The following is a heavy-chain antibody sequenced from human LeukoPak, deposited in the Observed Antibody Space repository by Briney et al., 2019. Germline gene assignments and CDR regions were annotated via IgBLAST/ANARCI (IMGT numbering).Heavy chain of an antibody. D-gene: IGHD4-17*01. J-gene: IGHJ4*02. CDR1: GFTFSSYA. V-gene: IGHV3-23*01. CDR2: ISGSGGST. Sequence: GGSLRLSCAASGFTFSSYATSWVRQAPGKGLEWVSAISGSGGSTYYADSVKGRFTISRDNSKNTLYLQMNSLRAEDAAVYYCAKGANDYGDYHFDYWGQGTLVTVSS. CDR3: AKGANDYGDYHFDY.